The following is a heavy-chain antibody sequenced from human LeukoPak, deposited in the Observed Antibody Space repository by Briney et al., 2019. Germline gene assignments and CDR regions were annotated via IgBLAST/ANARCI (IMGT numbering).Heavy chain of an antibody. CDR1: GFTFSSYG. D-gene: IGHD1-26*01. CDR2: IYSGGST. Sequence: GGSLRLSCAASGFTFSSYGMHWVRQAPGKGLEWVSVIYSGGSTYYADSAKGRFTISRDNSKNTLYLQMNSLRAEDTAVYYCARDVLSGITYWGQGTLVTVSS. CDR3: ARDVLSGITY. V-gene: IGHV3-NL1*01. J-gene: IGHJ4*02.